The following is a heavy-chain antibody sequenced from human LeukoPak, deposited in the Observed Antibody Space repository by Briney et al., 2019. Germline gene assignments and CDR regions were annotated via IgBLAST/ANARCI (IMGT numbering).Heavy chain of an antibody. CDR2: IKRETDGGTI. CDR3: TTDRYYDNSELQFQH. CDR1: GFTLNNAW. Sequence: GGSLRLSCAVSGFTLNNAWMSWVRQAPGKGLEWLGRIKRETDGGTIDYAAPVKGRFTISRDDSRNTLYLQMDSLKIEDTAVYYCTTDRYYDNSELQFQHWGQGTLVTVSS. J-gene: IGHJ1*01. D-gene: IGHD3-22*01. V-gene: IGHV3-15*01.